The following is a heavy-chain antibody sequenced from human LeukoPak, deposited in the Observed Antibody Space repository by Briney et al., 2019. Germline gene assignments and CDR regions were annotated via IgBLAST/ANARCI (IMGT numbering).Heavy chain of an antibody. CDR1: GYSFTTYG. D-gene: IGHD6-19*01. Sequence: GASVKVSCKASGYSFTTYGIYWVRQAPGQGLEWMGWINTDTGKPTYAQGFTGRFVLSLDTSVSTAYLQISSLKAEDTAVYYCARGSYSSGWYLVDYWGQGTLVTVSS. J-gene: IGHJ4*02. CDR2: INTDTGKP. CDR3: ARGSYSSGWYLVDY. V-gene: IGHV7-4-1*02.